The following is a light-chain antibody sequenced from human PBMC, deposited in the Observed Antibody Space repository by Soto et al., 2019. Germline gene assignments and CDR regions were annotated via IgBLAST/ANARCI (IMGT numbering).Light chain of an antibody. J-gene: IGKJ5*01. CDR1: QNINNY. Sequence: DIPMTQSPSSLSASVGDRVTITCQASQNINNYLNWYQQKPGRAPKLLIYDASNLEAGVPSRFRGSGSGTDFTFTISRLQPEDIATYYCQQYENLPTFGQGTRLVIK. CDR3: QQYENLPT. CDR2: DAS. V-gene: IGKV1-33*01.